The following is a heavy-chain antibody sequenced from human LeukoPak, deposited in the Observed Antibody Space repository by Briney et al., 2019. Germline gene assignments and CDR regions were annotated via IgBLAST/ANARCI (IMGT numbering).Heavy chain of an antibody. CDR1: GYTFTGYY. CDR2: INPNSSGT. J-gene: IGHJ5*02. V-gene: IGHV1-2*02. D-gene: IGHD1-14*01. CDR3: ARSGYKFTQGWFDP. Sequence: ASVKVSCKASGYTFTGYYMHWVRQAPGQGLEWMGWINPNSSGTNYAQKFQGRVTMTRDTSISTAYMELSRLRSDDTAVYYCARSGYKFTQGWFDPWGQGTLVTVSS.